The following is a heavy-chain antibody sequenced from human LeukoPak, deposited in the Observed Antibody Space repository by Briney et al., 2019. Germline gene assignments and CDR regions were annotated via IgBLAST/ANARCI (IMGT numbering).Heavy chain of an antibody. J-gene: IGHJ5*01. CDR2: IYYSGST. V-gene: IGHV4-59*01. CDR3: ARNHGGWFDS. Sequence: PSETLSLTCTVSGGSISSYYWSRIRQPPGKGLEWIGYIYYSGSTKYNPSLKSRVTISVDTSKNQFSLKLNSVTAADTAVYYCARNHGGWFDSWGQGTLVTVSS. CDR1: GGSISSYY. D-gene: IGHD4-23*01.